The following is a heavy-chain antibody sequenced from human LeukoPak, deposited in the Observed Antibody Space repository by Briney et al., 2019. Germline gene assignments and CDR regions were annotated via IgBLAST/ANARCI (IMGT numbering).Heavy chain of an antibody. CDR2: INPNSGGT. J-gene: IGHJ4*02. V-gene: IGHV1-2*04. CDR1: GYTLTGYY. D-gene: IGHD3-16*01. CDR3: ARGQMNYDYVWGSYPSLGELYYFDY. Sequence: AASVKVSCKASGYTLTGYYMHWVRQAPGQGLEWMGWINPNSGGTNYAQKFQGWVTMTRDTSISTAYMELSRLRSDDTAVYYCARGQMNYDYVWGSYPSLGELYYFDYWGQGTLVTVSS.